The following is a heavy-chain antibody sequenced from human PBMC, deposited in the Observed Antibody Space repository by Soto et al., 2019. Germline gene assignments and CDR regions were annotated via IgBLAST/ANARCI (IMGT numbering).Heavy chain of an antibody. CDR1: GFTFNNYA. Sequence: EVQLLESGGGLVHPGKSLTLFCAASGFTFNNYAMTWVRQAPGKGLEWVSTLTSGGTTYYGDTVKGRFTISRDNSKSTVYLQMNSLRAEDTAVYYCARTDKFNSQSSGWANRFDYWGQGTLVSVSS. J-gene: IGHJ4*02. CDR3: ARTDKFNSQSSGWANRFDY. V-gene: IGHV3-23*01. D-gene: IGHD6-19*01. CDR2: LTSGGTT.